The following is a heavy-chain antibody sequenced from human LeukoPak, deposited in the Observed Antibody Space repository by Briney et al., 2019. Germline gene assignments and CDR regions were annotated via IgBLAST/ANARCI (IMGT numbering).Heavy chain of an antibody. Sequence: SVKVSCKASGGSFGDFAIIWVRQAPGQGLEWMGRIIPIFGTANYAQKFQGRVTITTDESTSTAYMELSSLRSEDTAVYYCASSASVIAARSMYYWGQGTLVTVSS. D-gene: IGHD6-6*01. V-gene: IGHV1-69*05. CDR3: ASSASVIAARSMYY. CDR2: IIPIFGTA. J-gene: IGHJ4*02. CDR1: GGSFGDFA.